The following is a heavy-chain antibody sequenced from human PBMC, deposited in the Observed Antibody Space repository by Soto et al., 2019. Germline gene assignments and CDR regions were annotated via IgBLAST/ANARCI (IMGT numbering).Heavy chain of an antibody. V-gene: IGHV3-23*01. CDR2: ISYSGGST. CDR1: GFTFSMFA. Sequence: LRLSCAASGFTFSMFAMNWVRQAPGKGLEWVASISYSGGSTNYADSVRGRFTISRDNSKNTLSLQMTSLRAEDTAVYYCAKVMGSTSSTANFDYWGRGTLVTVSS. D-gene: IGHD3-10*01. CDR3: AKVMGSTSSTANFDY. J-gene: IGHJ4*02.